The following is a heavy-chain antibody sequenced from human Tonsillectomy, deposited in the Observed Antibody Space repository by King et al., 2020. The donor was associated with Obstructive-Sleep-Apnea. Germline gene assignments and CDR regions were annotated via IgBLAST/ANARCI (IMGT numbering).Heavy chain of an antibody. V-gene: IGHV3-30*04. CDR2: ISFYGRNK. CDR1: GFTFSTYA. CDR3: ARGGRLIRGGNYFDY. D-gene: IGHD3-10*01. J-gene: IGHJ4*02. Sequence: VQLVESGGGVVQPGRSLRLACAASGFTFSTYAIHWVRQAPGKGLEWVAVISFYGRNKYYADSVKGRFTITRDNSKNTLYLQMNSLRAEDTAVYCCARGGRLIRGGNYFDYWGQGTLVTVSS.